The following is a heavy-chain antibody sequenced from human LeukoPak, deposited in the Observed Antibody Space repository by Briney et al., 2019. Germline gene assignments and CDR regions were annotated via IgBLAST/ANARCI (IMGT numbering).Heavy chain of an antibody. D-gene: IGHD3-16*01. J-gene: IGHJ4*02. Sequence: KAGGSLRLSCAASGFTFSSYSMNWVRQAPGKGLEWVSSISSSSSYIYYADSVKGRFTISRDDAKNSLYLQMNSLRAEDTAVYYCAREGARLTLDYWGQGTLVTVSS. CDR1: GFTFSSYS. V-gene: IGHV3-21*01. CDR2: ISSSSSYI. CDR3: AREGARLTLDY.